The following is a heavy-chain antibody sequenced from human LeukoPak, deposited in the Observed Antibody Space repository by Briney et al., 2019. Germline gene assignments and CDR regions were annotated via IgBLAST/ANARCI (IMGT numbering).Heavy chain of an antibody. CDR2: ITSSGSYI. J-gene: IGHJ4*02. CDR3: ARDGQIDC. CDR1: GFTFSSYT. V-gene: IGHV3-21*01. Sequence: KRGGCLRLSCAASGFTFSSYTMNWVRQAPGKGLEWVSSITSSGSYIFYAVSVKGRFTISRDNSENSLYLQMNSLRAEDTAVYYCARDGQIDCWGQGTLATVSS.